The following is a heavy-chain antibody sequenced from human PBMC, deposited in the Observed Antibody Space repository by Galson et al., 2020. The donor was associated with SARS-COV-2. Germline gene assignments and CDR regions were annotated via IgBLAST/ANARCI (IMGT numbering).Heavy chain of an antibody. J-gene: IGHJ4*02. CDR2: IYYTGIT. V-gene: IGHV4-59*08. CDR3: AGVTNYYDSRRFPKRWVDR. Sequence: SETLSLTCTVSGGSISRYFWSWIRQSPGKGLEWMGDIYYTGITNYNPSLKGRVTISIDTSKYQFSPKLSSVTAADTAVYYCAGVTNYYDSRRFPKRWVDRWGQGTLVTVSS. D-gene: IGHD3-22*01. CDR1: GGSISRYF.